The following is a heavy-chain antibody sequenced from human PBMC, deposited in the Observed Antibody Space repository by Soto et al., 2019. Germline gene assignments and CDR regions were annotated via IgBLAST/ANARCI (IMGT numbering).Heavy chain of an antibody. J-gene: IGHJ3*02. Sequence: GGSLRLSCAASGFTFDDYAMHWVRQAPGKGLEWVSGISWNSGSIGYADSVKGRFTISRDNAKNSLYLQMNSLRAEDTALYYCAKDVKGGTLIAAAGAFDIWGQGTMVTVSS. CDR1: GFTFDDYA. CDR2: ISWNSGSI. V-gene: IGHV3-9*01. D-gene: IGHD6-13*01. CDR3: AKDVKGGTLIAAAGAFDI.